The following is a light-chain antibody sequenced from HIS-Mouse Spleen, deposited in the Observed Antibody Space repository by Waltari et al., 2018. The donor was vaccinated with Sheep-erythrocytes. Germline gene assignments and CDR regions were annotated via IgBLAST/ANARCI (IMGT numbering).Light chain of an antibody. V-gene: IGLV3-1*01. J-gene: IGLJ1*01. CDR3: CSYAGSYNHV. Sequence: SYELTQPPSVSVSPGQTASITCSGDKLGDKYACWYQQKPGQSPVLVIYQDSKRPSGIPWRFSGPNSGNTATLTISGTQAMDEADYYCCSYAGSYNHVFATGTKVTVL. CDR1: KLGDKY. CDR2: QDS.